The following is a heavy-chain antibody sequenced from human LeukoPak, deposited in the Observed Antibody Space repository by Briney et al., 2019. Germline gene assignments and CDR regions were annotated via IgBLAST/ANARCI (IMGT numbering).Heavy chain of an antibody. V-gene: IGHV3-53*01. J-gene: IGHJ4*02. CDR1: GFTFINAW. CDR3: ARRAGAYSHPYDY. CDR2: IYSGGST. D-gene: IGHD4/OR15-4a*01. Sequence: GGSLRLSCAASGFTFINAWMAWVRQAPGKGLEWVSFIYSGGSTHYSDSVKGRFTISRDNSKNTLYLQMNSLRAEDTAVYYCARRAGAYSHPYDYWGQGTLVTVSS.